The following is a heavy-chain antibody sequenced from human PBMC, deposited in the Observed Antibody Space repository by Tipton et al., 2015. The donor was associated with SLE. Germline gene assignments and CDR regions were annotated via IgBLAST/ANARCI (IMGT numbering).Heavy chain of an antibody. D-gene: IGHD4-17*01. CDR2: FYYSENT. Sequence: TLSLTCTVSGGSIGSSSYYWCWIRQPPGKGLEWVGSFYYSENTYYNPSLKSRVTISVNTSKNQFSLKLTSVTAAVTALYYCAGHDYGDPLNYWGQGTLVTVSS. J-gene: IGHJ4*02. V-gene: IGHV4-39*01. CDR1: GGSIGSSSYY. CDR3: AGHDYGDPLNY.